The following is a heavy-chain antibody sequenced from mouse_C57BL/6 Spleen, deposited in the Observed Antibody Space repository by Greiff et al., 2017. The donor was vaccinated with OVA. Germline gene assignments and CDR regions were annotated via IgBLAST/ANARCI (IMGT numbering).Heavy chain of an antibody. J-gene: IGHJ2*01. CDR1: GYTFTSYW. CDR3: ARGGLSHFDY. Sequence: QVQLQQPGAELVKPGASVKLSCKASGYTFTSYWMQWVKQRPGQGLEWIGEIVPSVGCTNYNQKFKGKATLTVDTSSSTAYMQLSGLTSEDSAVYYCARGGLSHFDYWGQGTALTVS. D-gene: IGHD6-1*01. CDR2: IVPSVGCT. V-gene: IGHV1-50*01.